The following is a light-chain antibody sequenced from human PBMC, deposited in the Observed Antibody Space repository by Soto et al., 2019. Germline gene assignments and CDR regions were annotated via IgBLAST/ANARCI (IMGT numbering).Light chain of an antibody. CDR2: AAS. V-gene: IGKV1-39*01. CDR3: QQLNVYPST. J-gene: IGKJ4*01. Sequence: DIQMTQSPSSLSASVGDRVTITCRASQSISFYLNWYQQKPGNAPKVLIYAASNLQTGVPSRFSGSGSGTDFTLTINSLQPEDFATYYCQQLNVYPSTFGGGTKVDIK. CDR1: QSISFY.